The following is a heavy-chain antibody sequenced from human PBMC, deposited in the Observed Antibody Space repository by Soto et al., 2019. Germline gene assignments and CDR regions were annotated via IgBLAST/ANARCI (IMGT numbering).Heavy chain of an antibody. J-gene: IGHJ4*02. CDR3: ARGLDGYFLYFDY. D-gene: IGHD5-12*01. Sequence: QLQESGPGLVKPSQTLSLTCTGSGGSLDSGGYYWIWIRQRPGKSLEWIGYLYHSGSSYYNPSLESRVDMSVDTSENQFSLKLTSVTAADTAVYYCARGLDGYFLYFDYWGRGTLVTVSS. CDR2: LYHSGSS. V-gene: IGHV4-31*03. CDR1: GGSLDSGGYY.